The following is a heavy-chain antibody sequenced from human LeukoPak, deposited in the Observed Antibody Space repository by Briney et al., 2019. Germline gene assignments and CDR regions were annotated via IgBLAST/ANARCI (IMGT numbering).Heavy chain of an antibody. CDR2: INHAGGT. CDR3: ARRDFALFGVVTAFNF. Sequence: SETLSLTCAIYGGSFSDYYWSWIRQPPGKGLEWTGEINHAGGTNYNPSLKSRVSISAETSKNQFSLRLTSVTAADTAVYYCARRDFALFGVVTAFNFWGQGTLVTVSS. D-gene: IGHD3-3*01. V-gene: IGHV4-34*01. CDR1: GGSFSDYY. J-gene: IGHJ4*02.